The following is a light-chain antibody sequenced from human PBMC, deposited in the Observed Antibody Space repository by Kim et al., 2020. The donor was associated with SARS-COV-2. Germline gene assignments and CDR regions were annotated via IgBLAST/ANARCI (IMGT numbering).Light chain of an antibody. J-gene: IGLJ3*02. CDR2: RDS. V-gene: IGLV3-9*01. CDR1: NIGSKN. Sequence: VSVALGQTARITCGGNNIGSKNVHWYQQKPGQAPVLVIYRDSNRPSGIPERFSGSNSGNTATLTISRAQTGDEADYYCQVWDSSTVVFGGGTQLTVL. CDR3: QVWDSSTVV.